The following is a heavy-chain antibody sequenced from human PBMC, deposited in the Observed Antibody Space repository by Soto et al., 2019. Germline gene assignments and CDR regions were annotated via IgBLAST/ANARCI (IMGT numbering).Heavy chain of an antibody. CDR1: EFTFSKFG. D-gene: IGHD2-2*02. CDR3: AKEVWGLYPVGRALDN. V-gene: IGHV3-33*06. Sequence: RSLSCAVSEFTFSKFGMYWVCQAPGTALEWVAVIWYNGSQKYYTDSVQGRYTISRENSNTTLYLQMKSLRAEDTAVYYCAKEVWGLYPVGRALDNWGHGTLVTVSS. J-gene: IGHJ4*01. CDR2: IWYNGSQK.